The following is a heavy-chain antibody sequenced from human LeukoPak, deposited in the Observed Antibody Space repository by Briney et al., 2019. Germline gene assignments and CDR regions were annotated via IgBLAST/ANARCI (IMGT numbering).Heavy chain of an antibody. Sequence: SVKVSCTASVGTFSSYAISWVRQAPGQGLEWMGGTIPIFGTANYAQQFQGRVTITTDESTSTAYMELSSLRSEDTAVYYCARERGSGYTQRRSDAFDIWGQGTVVTVSS. CDR2: TIPIFGTA. V-gene: IGHV1-69*05. CDR3: ARERGSGYTQRRSDAFDI. CDR1: VGTFSSYA. D-gene: IGHD3-3*01. J-gene: IGHJ3*02.